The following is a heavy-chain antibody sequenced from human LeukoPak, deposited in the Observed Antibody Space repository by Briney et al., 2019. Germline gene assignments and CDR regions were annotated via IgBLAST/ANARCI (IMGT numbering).Heavy chain of an antibody. J-gene: IGHJ4*02. CDR1: GGSVSSTNW. CDR2: VHLDGRT. Sequence: PSETLSLTCGVSGGSVSSTNWWTSIRQPPGKGLEWIGEVHLDGRTNFNPSLKSPLTMSVDLSENHVSLKLTSVTAADTAVYYCAREGGFYRPLDYSGQGTLVTVSS. V-gene: IGHV4-4*02. CDR3: AREGGFYRPLDY. D-gene: IGHD6-25*01.